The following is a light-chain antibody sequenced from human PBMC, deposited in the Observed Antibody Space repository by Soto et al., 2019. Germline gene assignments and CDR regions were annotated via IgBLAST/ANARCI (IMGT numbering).Light chain of an antibody. CDR2: GNS. J-gene: IGLJ3*02. V-gene: IGLV1-40*01. CDR3: QSYDSSLSGWV. CDR1: SSNIGGGYD. Sequence: QSVLTQPPSGYGAPGQRVTISCTWSSSNIGGGYDVHWYQQLPGTAPKLLIYGNSNRPSGVPDRFSGSKSGTSASLAITGLQDEDEADYYCQSYDSSLSGWVFGGGTKLTVL.